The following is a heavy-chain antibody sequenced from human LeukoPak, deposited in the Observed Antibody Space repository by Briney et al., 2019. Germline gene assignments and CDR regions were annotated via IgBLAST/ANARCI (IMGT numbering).Heavy chain of an antibody. J-gene: IGHJ4*02. V-gene: IGHV1-2*02. CDR2: INPNSGGT. Sequence: ASVKVSCKASGYTFTGYYMHWVRQAPGQGLEWMGWINPNSGGTNYAQKFQGRVTMTRNTSISTAYMELSSLRSEDTAVYYCASLVGSSSGGFDYWGQGTLVTVSS. CDR1: GYTFTGYY. D-gene: IGHD6-19*01. CDR3: ASLVGSSSGGFDY.